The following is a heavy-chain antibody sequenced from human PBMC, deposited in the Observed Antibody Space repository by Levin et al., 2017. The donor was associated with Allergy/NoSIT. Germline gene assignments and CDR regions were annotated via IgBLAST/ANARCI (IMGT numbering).Heavy chain of an antibody. CDR2: IIPIFGTA. V-gene: IGHV1-69*01. J-gene: IGHJ4*02. Sequence: GGSLRLSCKASGGTFSSYAISWVRQAPGQGLEWMGGIIPIFGTANYAQKFQGRVTITADESTSTAYMELSSLRSEDTAVYYCARDGGDSSGYETFDYWGQGTLVTVSS. D-gene: IGHD5-12*01. CDR1: GGTFSSYA. CDR3: ARDGGDSSGYETFDY.